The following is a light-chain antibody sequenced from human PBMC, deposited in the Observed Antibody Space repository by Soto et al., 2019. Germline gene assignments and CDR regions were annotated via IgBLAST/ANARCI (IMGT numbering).Light chain of an antibody. CDR1: QSVSTY. CDR2: DAS. Sequence: IVLTQSPATLSLSPGERATLSCRASQSVSTYVAWYQQKPGQATRLLIYDASNRATGIPARVSGSGSGTDFTPTISRLAPEDFPVYYCQQRYNWWTFGQGTKVEIK. V-gene: IGKV3-11*01. CDR3: QQRYNWWT. J-gene: IGKJ1*01.